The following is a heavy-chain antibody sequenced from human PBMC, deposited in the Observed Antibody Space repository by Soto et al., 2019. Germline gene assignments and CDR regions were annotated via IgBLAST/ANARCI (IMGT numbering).Heavy chain of an antibody. CDR3: ARYAGVDTAMALDY. CDR1: GGSISSGGYY. CDR2: IYYSGST. V-gene: IGHV4-31*03. Sequence: QVQLQESGPGLVKPSQNLSLTCTVSGGSISSGGYYWSWIRQHPGKGLEWIGYIYYSGSTYYNPSLKSRVTISVDTSKNQFSLKLSSVTAAVTAGYYCARYAGVDTAMALDYWRQGTLVTVSS. D-gene: IGHD5-18*01. J-gene: IGHJ4*02.